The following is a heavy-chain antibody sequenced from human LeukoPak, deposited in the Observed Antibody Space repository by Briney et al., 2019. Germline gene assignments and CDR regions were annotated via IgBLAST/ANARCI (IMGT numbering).Heavy chain of an antibody. CDR2: ISGRGDST. Sequence: GGSLRLSCAASRFTFSSYAMSWVRQAPGKGLEWVSTISGRGDSTYYADSVKGRFTISRDNSRNTLYLQMNTLRAEDTAVYYCAKAIAASVWYFDLWGRGTLVTVSS. J-gene: IGHJ2*01. CDR1: RFTFSSYA. CDR3: AKAIAASVWYFDL. V-gene: IGHV3-23*01. D-gene: IGHD6-13*01.